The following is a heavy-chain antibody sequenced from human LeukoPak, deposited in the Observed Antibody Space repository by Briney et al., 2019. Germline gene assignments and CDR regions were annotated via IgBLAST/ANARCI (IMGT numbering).Heavy chain of an antibody. CDR1: GGSFSGYH. Sequence: PSETLSLTCAVYGGSFSGYHWSWIRQPPGKGLEWIGEITHGEAANYNPSLKSRITISMDTSKNQFSLKLSSVPAADTAMYYCARANLLGYCTNGVCPGGGLPFDYWGQGTLVTVSS. V-gene: IGHV4-34*01. J-gene: IGHJ4*02. D-gene: IGHD2-8*01. CDR2: ITHGEAA. CDR3: ARANLLGYCTNGVCPGGGLPFDY.